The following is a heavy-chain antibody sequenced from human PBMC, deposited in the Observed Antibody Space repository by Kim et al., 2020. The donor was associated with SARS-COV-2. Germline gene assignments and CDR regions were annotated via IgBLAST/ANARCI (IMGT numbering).Heavy chain of an antibody. CDR3: ASRGDILTGYYAFDI. V-gene: IGHV3-21*01. J-gene: IGHJ3*02. D-gene: IGHD3-9*01. Sequence: GGSLRLSCAASGFTFSSYSMNWVRQAPGKGLEWVSSISSSSSYIYYADSVKGRFTISRDNAKNSLYLQMNSLRAEDTAVYYCASRGDILTGYYAFDIWGQGTMVTVSS. CDR2: ISSSSSYI. CDR1: GFTFSSYS.